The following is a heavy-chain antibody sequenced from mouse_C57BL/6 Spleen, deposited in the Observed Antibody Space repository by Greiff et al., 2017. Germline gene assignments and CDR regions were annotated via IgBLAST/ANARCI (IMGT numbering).Heavy chain of an antibody. CDR1: GYSFTGYY. Sequence: VQLQQSGPELVKPGASVKISCKASGYSFTGYYMNWVKQSPEKSLEWIGEINPSTGGTTYNQKFKAKATLTVDKSSSTAYMQLKSLTSEDSAVYYCARKSDYLDYWGQGTSVTVSS. V-gene: IGHV1-42*01. D-gene: IGHD2-4*01. CDR3: ARKSDYLDY. CDR2: INPSTGGT. J-gene: IGHJ4*01.